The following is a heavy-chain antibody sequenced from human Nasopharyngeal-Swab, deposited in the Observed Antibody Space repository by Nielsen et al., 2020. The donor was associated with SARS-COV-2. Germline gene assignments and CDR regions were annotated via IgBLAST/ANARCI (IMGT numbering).Heavy chain of an antibody. Sequence: GESLKISCAASGFTVSSNYMSWVRQAPGKGLEWVSSISSSSSYIYYADSVKGRFTISRDNAKNSLYLQMNSLRAEDTAVYYCARDLIVVVPAAMDVHWFDPWGQETLVTVSS. D-gene: IGHD2-2*01. CDR1: GFTVSSNY. V-gene: IGHV3-21*03. CDR2: ISSSSSYI. J-gene: IGHJ5*02. CDR3: ARDLIVVVPAAMDVHWFDP.